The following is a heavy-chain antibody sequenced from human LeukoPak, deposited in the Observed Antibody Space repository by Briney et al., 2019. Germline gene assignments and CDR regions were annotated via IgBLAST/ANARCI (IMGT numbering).Heavy chain of an antibody. CDR2: ISSSSSYT. CDR3: ARAYYGSGSYRSYYFDY. D-gene: IGHD3-10*01. J-gene: IGHJ4*02. CDR1: GFTFSDYY. V-gene: IGHV3-11*05. Sequence: GASLRLSCAASGFTFSDYYMSWIRQAPGKGLEWVSYISSSSSYTNYADSVKGRFTISRDNAKNSLYLQMNSLRAEDTAVYYCARAYYGSGSYRSYYFDYWGQGTLVTVSS.